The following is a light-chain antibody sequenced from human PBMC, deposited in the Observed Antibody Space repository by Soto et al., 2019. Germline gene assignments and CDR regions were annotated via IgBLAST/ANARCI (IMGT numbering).Light chain of an antibody. CDR1: NSNIGSNA. CDR3: ATWDDRLTAWV. CDR2: YND. V-gene: IGLV1-36*01. Sequence: QSVLTQSPSVSGAPRQSVNISCSGNNSNIGSNAVHWYQQLPGKAPKLLMYYNDMLPSGVSDRSSGSKSGTSASLAISGLQSEDEGDYYCATWDDRLTAWVFGGGTKLTVL. J-gene: IGLJ3*02.